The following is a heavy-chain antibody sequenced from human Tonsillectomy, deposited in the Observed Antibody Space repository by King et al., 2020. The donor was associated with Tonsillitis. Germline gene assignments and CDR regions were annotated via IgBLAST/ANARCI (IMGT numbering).Heavy chain of an antibody. J-gene: IGHJ6*03. V-gene: IGHV3-20*01. CDR2: ISWNGGTT. CDR1: GLNFDDYD. D-gene: IGHD6-13*01. CDR3: ARAGIAAFYDYYYMDV. Sequence: DVQLVESGGGVVRPGGSLRVSCAASGLNFDDYDMSWVRQAPGKGLEWVSGISWNGGTTGYADSVKGRFTISRDNAKNSLHLQMNSLRAEDTALYHCARAGIAAFYDYYYMDVWGKGTTVTVSS.